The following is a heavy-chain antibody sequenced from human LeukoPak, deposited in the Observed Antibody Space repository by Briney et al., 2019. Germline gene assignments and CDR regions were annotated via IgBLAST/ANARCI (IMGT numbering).Heavy chain of an antibody. Sequence: PGGSLRLSCAGSGFTFSSYSMNWVRQAPGKGLEWVSCISSSSSYIYYADSVKGRFTISRDNAKNSLYLQMDSLGPDDTAVYYCARDPYSGNYGNDYYYYMDVWGKGTTVTISS. D-gene: IGHD1-26*01. CDR1: GFTFSSYS. V-gene: IGHV3-21*01. J-gene: IGHJ6*03. CDR2: ISSSSSYI. CDR3: ARDPYSGNYGNDYYYYMDV.